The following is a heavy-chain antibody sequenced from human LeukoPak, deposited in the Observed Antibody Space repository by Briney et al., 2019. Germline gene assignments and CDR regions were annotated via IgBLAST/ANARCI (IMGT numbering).Heavy chain of an antibody. CDR3: ARDRVGAYDILPGHTNWFDP. V-gene: IGHV1-2*02. CDR1: GYTFTGYY. D-gene: IGHD3-9*01. Sequence: ASVKVSCQASGYTFTGYYIHWVRQAPGQGLAWMGWINPNSGGTNYAQKFQGRVTMTRDTSISTAYMELSRLRSNDTAVYYCARDRVGAYDILPGHTNWFDPWGQGTLVTVSS. J-gene: IGHJ5*02. CDR2: INPNSGGT.